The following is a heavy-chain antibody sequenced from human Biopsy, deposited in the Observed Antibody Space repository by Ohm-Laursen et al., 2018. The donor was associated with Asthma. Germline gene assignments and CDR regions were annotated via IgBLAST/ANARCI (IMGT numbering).Heavy chain of an antibody. V-gene: IGHV3-11*01. CDR3: ARVLEISSRGPFYFFALDV. J-gene: IGHJ6*02. CDR1: GFYFRDYF. D-gene: IGHD3-10*01. Sequence: GSLRLSCAASGFYFRDYFMTWMRQAPGKGLEWVASISASGSTKYPSESVQGRSTISRDNAQNLLILEMDSLRADDTGIYYCARVLEISSRGPFYFFALDVWGQGTPVAVS. CDR2: ISASGSTK.